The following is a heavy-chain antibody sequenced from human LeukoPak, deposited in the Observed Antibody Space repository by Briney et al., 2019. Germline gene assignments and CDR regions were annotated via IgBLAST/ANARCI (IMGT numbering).Heavy chain of an antibody. CDR1: GGSISSSSYY. CDR2: IYYSGST. J-gene: IGHJ4*02. Sequence: SETLSLTCTVSGGSISSSSYYWGWIRQPPGKGLEWIGSIYYSGSTYYNPSLKSRVTISVDTSKNQFSLKLSSVTAADTAVYYCARVADDYGDYGGGATTDYWGQGTLVTVSS. CDR3: ARVADDYGDYGGGATTDY. V-gene: IGHV4-39*07. D-gene: IGHD4-17*01.